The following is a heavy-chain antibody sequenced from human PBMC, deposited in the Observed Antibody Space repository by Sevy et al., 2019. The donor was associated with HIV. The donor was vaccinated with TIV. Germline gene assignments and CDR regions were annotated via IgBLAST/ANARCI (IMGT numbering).Heavy chain of an antibody. J-gene: IGHJ4*02. V-gene: IGHV3-33*01. CDR1: GFIFSYYG. D-gene: IGHD1-26*01. CDR3: ARDPHEIMLSGSYYLY. Sequence: GGSLRLSCAASGFIFSYYGMHWVRQAPGKGLEWVAVIWYDGSNTIYADSVKGRFTISRDNSKNILYLQMNSLRDEDMAVYYCARDPHEIMLSGSYYLYWGQGTRVTVSS. CDR2: IWYDGSNT.